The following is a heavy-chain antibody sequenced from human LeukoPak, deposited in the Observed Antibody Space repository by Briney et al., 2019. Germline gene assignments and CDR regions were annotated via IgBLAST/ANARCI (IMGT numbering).Heavy chain of an antibody. J-gene: IGHJ4*02. CDR2: IYYSGST. CDR1: GGSISSYY. V-gene: IGHV4-59*01. CDR3: ASSKMDTMGFDY. Sequence: SETLSLTCTVSGGSISSYYWSWIRQPPGKGLEWIGYIYYSGSTNYNPSLKSRVTISVDTTKNQFSLKLSSVTAADTAVYYCASSKMDTMGFDYWGQGTLVTVSS. D-gene: IGHD5-24*01.